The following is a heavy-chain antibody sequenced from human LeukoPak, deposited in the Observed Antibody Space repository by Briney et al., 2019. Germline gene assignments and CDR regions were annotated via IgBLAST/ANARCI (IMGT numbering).Heavy chain of an antibody. D-gene: IGHD3-3*01. CDR1: GYSFTSYW. CDR3: AISARRPRYDFWSGYESDWFDP. J-gene: IGHJ5*02. CDR2: IYPGDSDT. V-gene: IGHV5-51*01. Sequence: GESLKISCKGSGYSFTSYWIGWVRQMPGKGLEWMGIIYPGDSDTRYSPSFQGQVTISADKSISTAYLQWSSLKASDTAMYYCAISARRPRYDFWSGYESDWFDPWGQGTLVTVSS.